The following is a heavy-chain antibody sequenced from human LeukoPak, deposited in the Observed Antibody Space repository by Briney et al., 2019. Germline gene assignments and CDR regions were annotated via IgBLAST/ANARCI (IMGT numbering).Heavy chain of an antibody. CDR1: GGSISSYY. J-gene: IGHJ6*03. V-gene: IGHV4-59*01. CDR2: IYYSGST. Sequence: SETLSLTCTVYGGSISSYYWSWIRQPPGKGLEWIGYIYYSGSTNYNPSLKSRVTISVDTSKNQFSLKLSSVTAADTAVYYCAREIGSGHGDLYYYYMDVWGKGTTVTVSS. D-gene: IGHD3-10*01. CDR3: AREIGSGHGDLYYYYMDV.